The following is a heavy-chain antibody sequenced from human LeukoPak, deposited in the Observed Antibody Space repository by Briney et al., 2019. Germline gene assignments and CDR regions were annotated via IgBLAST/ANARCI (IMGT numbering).Heavy chain of an antibody. J-gene: IGHJ6*03. CDR1: GGSITNYY. CDR3: ASKVLRYFDWFPNYYYYYMDV. CDR2: IYYSGST. V-gene: IGHV4-59*01. Sequence: SETLSLTCTVSGGSITNYYWSWIRQPPGKGLEWIGYIYYSGSTNYNPSLKSRVTISVDTSKNQFSLKLSSVTAADTAVYYCASKVLRYFDWFPNYYYYYMDVWGKGTTVTVSS. D-gene: IGHD3-9*01.